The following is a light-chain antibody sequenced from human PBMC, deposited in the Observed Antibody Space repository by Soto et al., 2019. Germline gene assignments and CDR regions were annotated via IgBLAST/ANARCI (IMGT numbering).Light chain of an antibody. Sequence: DIQLTQSPSSLSASVGDRVTISCRASQGIANFLAWYQQKPGKAPKLLIYGASTLQSGVPSRFSGSGSGTDFTLTISSLQPEDFATYYCQHLNSLPIPFGPGTKVDIK. V-gene: IGKV1-9*01. CDR1: QGIANF. CDR3: QHLNSLPIP. CDR2: GAS. J-gene: IGKJ3*01.